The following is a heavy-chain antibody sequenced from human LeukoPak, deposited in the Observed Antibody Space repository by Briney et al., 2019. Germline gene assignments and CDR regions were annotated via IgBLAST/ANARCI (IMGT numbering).Heavy chain of an antibody. J-gene: IGHJ6*03. D-gene: IGHD6-13*01. CDR1: GYTFTGYY. CDR2: INPNSGGT. V-gene: IGHV1-2*02. CDR3: ARDWGIAAAWVPYYYYYMDV. Sequence: ASVKASCKASGYTFTGYYMHWVRQAPGQGLEWMGWINPNSGGTNYAQKFQGRVTMTRDTSISTAYMELSRLRSDDTAVYYCARDWGIAAAWVPYYYYYMDVWGKGTTVTISS.